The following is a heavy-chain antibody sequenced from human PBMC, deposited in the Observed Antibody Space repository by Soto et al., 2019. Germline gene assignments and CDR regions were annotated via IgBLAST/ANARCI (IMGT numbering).Heavy chain of an antibody. D-gene: IGHD3-3*01. CDR3: ARGNSITIFGVVIHYYYGMDV. CDR2: ISSSGSTI. CDR1: GLTFGSRA. J-gene: IGHJ6*02. V-gene: IGHV3-48*04. Sequence: GGSLRLSCVASGLTFGSRAMSWVRQAPGKGLEWVSYISSSGSTIYYADSVKGRFTISRDNAKNSLYLQMNSLRAEDTAVYYCARGNSITIFGVVIHYYYGMDVWGQGTTVTVSS.